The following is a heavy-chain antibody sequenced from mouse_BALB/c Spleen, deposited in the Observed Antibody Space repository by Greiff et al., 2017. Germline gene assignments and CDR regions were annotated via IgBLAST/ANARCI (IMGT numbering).Heavy chain of an antibody. CDR3: ARPLYYYGSSFDY. Sequence: VQLQQSGPELVKPGASVKISCKASGYSFTSYYIHWVKQRPGQGLEWIGWIFPGSGNTKYNEKFKGKATLTADTSSSTAYMQLSSLTSEDSAVYFCARPLYYYGSSFDYWGQGTTLTVSS. D-gene: IGHD1-1*01. J-gene: IGHJ2*01. CDR2: IFPGSGNT. CDR1: GYSFTSYY. V-gene: IGHV1-66*01.